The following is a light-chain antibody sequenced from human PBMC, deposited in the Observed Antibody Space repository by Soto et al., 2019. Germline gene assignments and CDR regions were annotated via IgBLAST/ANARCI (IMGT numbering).Light chain of an antibody. CDR1: QSLVFQNGYTY. Sequence: DIVMTQSPLSLTVTPGEPASISCRSSQSLVFQNGYTYLDWYVQKPGQSPRLLIYMSSRRPSGVPDRFSGSGSGTDSTLRISRVEADDVGVYYCMHALQTPLTFGGGTKVEIK. CDR3: MHALQTPLT. CDR2: MSS. J-gene: IGKJ4*01. V-gene: IGKV2-28*01.